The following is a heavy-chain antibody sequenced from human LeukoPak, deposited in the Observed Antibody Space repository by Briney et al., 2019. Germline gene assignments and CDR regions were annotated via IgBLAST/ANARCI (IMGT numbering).Heavy chain of an antibody. CDR3: ARHQGRYCSSASCYAFDI. J-gene: IGHJ3*02. Sequence: KPSETLSLICTVSGGSISSYYWSWIRQPTGKGLEWIGYIYYSGSTNYNPSLKSRVTISVDTSKNQFSLKLSSVTAADTAVYYCARHQGRYCSSASCYAFDIWGQGTMVTVSS. CDR2: IYYSGST. V-gene: IGHV4-59*08. CDR1: GGSISSYY. D-gene: IGHD2-2*01.